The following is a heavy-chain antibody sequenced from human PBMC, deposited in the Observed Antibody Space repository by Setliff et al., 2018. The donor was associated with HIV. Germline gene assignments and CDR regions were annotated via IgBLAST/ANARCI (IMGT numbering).Heavy chain of an antibody. CDR3: ASDAGAPGRGNPLDY. V-gene: IGHV1-2*02. CDR2: ISPDSGDT. CDR1: GYTFTVNH. D-gene: IGHD3-10*01. Sequence: ASVKVSCKTSGYTFTVNHLHWVRQAPGQGVEWVGKISPDSGDTFYAQKFQGRVTLTRDTSITTAYMESSTLRDDDTAVYYCASDAGAPGRGNPLDYWGQGTLVTVSS. J-gene: IGHJ4*02.